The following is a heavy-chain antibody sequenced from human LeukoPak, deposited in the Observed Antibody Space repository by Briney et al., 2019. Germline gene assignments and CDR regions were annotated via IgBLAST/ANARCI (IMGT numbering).Heavy chain of an antibody. CDR1: TFSFSRYP. V-gene: IGHV3-23*01. CDR3: AKSLLTTAAGTGRALDI. Sequence: PGGSLRLSCAASTFSFSRYPMGWVRQAPGKGLEWVSGISAGGDGTYHADPVKGRFTISRDNSKNTLFLQMNNLRAEDTAKYYCAKSLLTTAAGTGRALDIWGQGTMVTVSS. D-gene: IGHD2/OR15-2a*01. CDR2: ISAGGDGT. J-gene: IGHJ3*02.